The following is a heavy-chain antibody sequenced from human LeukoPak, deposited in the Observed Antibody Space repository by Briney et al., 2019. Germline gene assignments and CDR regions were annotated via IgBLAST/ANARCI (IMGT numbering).Heavy chain of an antibody. D-gene: IGHD6-13*01. CDR3: ARVSDSSSWDYYYYMDV. CDR2: IIPIFGTA. V-gene: IGHV1-69*13. Sequence: GASVKVSCKASGGTFSSYAISWVRQAPGQGLEWMGGIIPIFGTANYAQKFQGRVTITADESTSTAYMELSSLRSEDTAVYYCARVSDSSSWDYYYYMDVWGKGTTVTVSS. CDR1: GGTFSSYA. J-gene: IGHJ6*03.